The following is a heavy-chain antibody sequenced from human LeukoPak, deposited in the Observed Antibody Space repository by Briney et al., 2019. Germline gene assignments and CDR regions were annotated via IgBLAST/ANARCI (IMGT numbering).Heavy chain of an antibody. CDR2: INHSGST. CDR1: GGSFSGYY. J-gene: IGHJ4*02. V-gene: IGHV4-34*01. Sequence: PSETLSLTCAVYGGSFSGYYWSWIRQPPGKGLEWIGEINHSGSTNYNPSLKSRVTISVDTSKNQFPLKLSSVIAADTAVYYCARGRYYGSFGVDYWGQGTLVTVSS. CDR3: ARGRYYGSFGVDY. D-gene: IGHD3-10*01.